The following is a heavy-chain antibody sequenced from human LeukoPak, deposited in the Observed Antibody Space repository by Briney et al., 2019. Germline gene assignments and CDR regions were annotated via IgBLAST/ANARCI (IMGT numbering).Heavy chain of an antibody. J-gene: IGHJ4*02. D-gene: IGHD1-1*01. CDR3: AVLEQLTDY. Sequence: ASVKVSCKASGYTFTDYYIHWVRQAPGQGLEWMGWINPNSGGTNSAQKFQDRVTMTRDTSISTAYMELSSLRSDDTAVYYCAVLEQLTDYWGQGTLVTVSS. CDR2: INPNSGGT. CDR1: GYTFTDYY. V-gene: IGHV1-2*02.